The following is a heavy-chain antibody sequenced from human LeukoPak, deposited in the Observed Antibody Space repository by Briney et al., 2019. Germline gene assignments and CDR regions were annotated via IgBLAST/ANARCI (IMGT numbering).Heavy chain of an antibody. CDR1: GGSLSSHY. J-gene: IGHJ4*02. CDR2: IYYSGST. CDR3: ARDTFGSGSYFRY. D-gene: IGHD3-10*01. Sequence: SSETLSLTCTVSGGSLSSHYWSWIRQPPGKGLEWIGHIYYSGSTNYNPSLKGRVTISVDTSKIHFPLKLSSVTAADTAVYYCARDTFGSGSYFRYWGQGTLVTVSS. V-gene: IGHV4-59*11.